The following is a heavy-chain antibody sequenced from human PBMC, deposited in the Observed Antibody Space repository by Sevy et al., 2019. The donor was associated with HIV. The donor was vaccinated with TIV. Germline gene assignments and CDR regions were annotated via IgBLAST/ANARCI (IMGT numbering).Heavy chain of an antibody. Sequence: SETLSLTCTVSGGSITSLYWNWIRQPPGKGLEWIANIYYNGHINYNPSLKSRVTLSLDTSKNQYSLRLSSVTAADTARYYCAGENAWCRSYSWGQGTLVTVSS. D-gene: IGHD1-26*01. CDR2: IYYNGHI. J-gene: IGHJ4*02. CDR3: AGENAWCRSYS. CDR1: GGSITSLY. V-gene: IGHV4-59*08.